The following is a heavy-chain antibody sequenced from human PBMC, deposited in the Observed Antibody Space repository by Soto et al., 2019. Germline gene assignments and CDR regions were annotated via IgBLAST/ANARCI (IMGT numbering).Heavy chain of an antibody. CDR1: GFTFSNFA. Sequence: PGGSLRLSCAASGFTFSNFAMSWVRQAPGKGLEWVSVISGGGGTTYYADSVRGRFTISRDNSKSTLYLQMDSLRAEDTALYYCAKAMSTPSRPRNYFDYWGQGTLVTVSS. J-gene: IGHJ4*02. D-gene: IGHD6-6*01. CDR3: AKAMSTPSRPRNYFDY. V-gene: IGHV3-23*01. CDR2: ISGGGGTT.